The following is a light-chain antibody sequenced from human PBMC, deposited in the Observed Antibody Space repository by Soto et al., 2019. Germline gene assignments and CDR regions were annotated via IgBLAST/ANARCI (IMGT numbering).Light chain of an antibody. CDR2: RNN. Sequence: QSVLTQPPSASGTPGQRVTISCSGSSSNIGSNYVYWYQQLPGTAPKLLIYRNNQRPSGVPDRFSGSKSGTSASLAISGLRSEAEADYYCAAWDDSLSGLYVFGTGTKVTV. CDR1: SSNIGSNY. V-gene: IGLV1-47*01. J-gene: IGLJ1*01. CDR3: AAWDDSLSGLYV.